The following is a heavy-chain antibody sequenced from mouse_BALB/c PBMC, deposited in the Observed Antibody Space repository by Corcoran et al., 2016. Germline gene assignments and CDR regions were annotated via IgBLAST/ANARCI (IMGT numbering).Heavy chain of an antibody. D-gene: IGHD2-4*01. V-gene: IGHV1-18*01. Sequence: EVQLQQSGPELVKPGASVKISCTASGYSFTGYYLHWVKQSHVKSLEWIGRINPYNGATSYNQNFKDKASLTVDKSSSTAYIELHSLTSEDAAVYYCARDYDDWYFDVWGAGTTVTVSS. CDR2: INPYNGAT. J-gene: IGHJ1*01. CDR3: ARDYDDWYFDV. CDR1: GYSFTGYY.